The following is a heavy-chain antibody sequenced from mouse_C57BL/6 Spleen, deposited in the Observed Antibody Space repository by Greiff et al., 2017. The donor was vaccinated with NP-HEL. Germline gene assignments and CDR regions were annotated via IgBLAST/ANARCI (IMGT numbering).Heavy chain of an antibody. CDR3: ALTRGYAMDY. J-gene: IGHJ4*01. CDR2: IYPGSGNT. CDR1: GYSFTSYY. Sequence: VQLQQSGPELVKPGASVKISCKASGYSFTSYYIHWVKQRPGQGLEWIGWIYPGSGNTKYNEKFKGKATLTADTSSSTAYMQLSSLTSEDSAVYYCALTRGYAMDYWGQGTSVTVSS. V-gene: IGHV1-66*01.